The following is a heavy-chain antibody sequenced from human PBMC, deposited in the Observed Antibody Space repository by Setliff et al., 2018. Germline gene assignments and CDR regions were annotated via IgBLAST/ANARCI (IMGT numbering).Heavy chain of an antibody. D-gene: IGHD3-3*01. Sequence: GASVKVSCKASGYIFTYYAIHWVRQAPGQRLEWMGWINAGNGNTKYSQKFQGRVTITRDTSTSTAYMELRSLRSEDTAVYYCARGRHPPWSGYPYYYMDVWGKGTTVTVSS. J-gene: IGHJ6*03. V-gene: IGHV1-3*01. CDR2: INAGNGNT. CDR3: ARGRHPPWSGYPYYYMDV. CDR1: GYIFTYYA.